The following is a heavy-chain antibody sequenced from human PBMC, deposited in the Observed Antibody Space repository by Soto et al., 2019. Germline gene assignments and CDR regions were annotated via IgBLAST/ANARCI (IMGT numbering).Heavy chain of an antibody. V-gene: IGHV3-48*02. D-gene: IGHD4-17*01. CDR2: ISSGSSTI. CDR3: ARAKYGVSAFDI. CDR1: GFTFSAYA. Sequence: GGSLRLSCAASGFTFSAYAMSWVRQAPGKGLEWVSYISSGSSTIYYADSVKGRFTISRDNAKNSLYVQMNSLRDEDTAVFYCARAKYGVSAFDIWGQGTLVTVSS. J-gene: IGHJ3*02.